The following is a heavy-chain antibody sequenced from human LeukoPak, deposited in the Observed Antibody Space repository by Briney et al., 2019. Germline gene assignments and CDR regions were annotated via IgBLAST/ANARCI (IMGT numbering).Heavy chain of an antibody. Sequence: GGSLRPSCAASGLTSRNYWMNWGRQAPGRGLKYFSAISTRGNTYYTDSVKGRFTISRDITENTLYLQMNTLRVDDTAIYYCAKGKTVAGVLEYWGLGALVTVSS. J-gene: IGHJ4*02. V-gene: IGHV3-23*01. D-gene: IGHD6-19*01. CDR1: GLTSRNYW. CDR3: AKGKTVAGVLEY. CDR2: ISTRGNT.